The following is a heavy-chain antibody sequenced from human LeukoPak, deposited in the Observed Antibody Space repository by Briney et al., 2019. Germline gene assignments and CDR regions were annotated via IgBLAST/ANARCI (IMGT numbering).Heavy chain of an antibody. CDR2: IYYSGST. D-gene: IGHD1-26*01. V-gene: IGHV4-39*07. CDR1: GGSISSSSYY. J-gene: IGHJ3*02. CDR3: ARDKREPRYAFDI. Sequence: SETLSLTCTVSGGSISSSSYYWGWIRQPPGKGLEWIGSIYYSGSTYYNPSLKSRVTISVDTSKNQFSLKLSSVTAADTAVYYCARDKREPRYAFDIWGQGTTVTVSS.